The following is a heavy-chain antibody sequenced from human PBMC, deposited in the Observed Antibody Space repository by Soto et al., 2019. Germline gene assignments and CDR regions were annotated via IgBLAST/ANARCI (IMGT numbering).Heavy chain of an antibody. CDR2: ISGSGGST. Sequence: GGSLRLSCAASGFTFSSYAMSWVRQAPGKGLEWVSAISGSGGSTYYADSVKGRFTISRDNSKNTLYLQMNSLRAEDTAVYYCAKGSKSLESGPSSFGFDPWGQGTLVTVSS. V-gene: IGHV3-23*01. CDR3: AKGSKSLESGPSSFGFDP. D-gene: IGHD6-25*01. J-gene: IGHJ5*02. CDR1: GFTFSSYA.